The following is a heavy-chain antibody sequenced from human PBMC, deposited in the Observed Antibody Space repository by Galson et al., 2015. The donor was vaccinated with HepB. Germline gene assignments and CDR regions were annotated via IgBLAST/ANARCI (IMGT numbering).Heavy chain of an antibody. CDR1: GGTFSTYA. J-gene: IGHJ5*02. D-gene: IGHD1-26*01. CDR3: AREGALHSPWFDP. Sequence: SVKVSCKASGGTFSTYAINWVRQAPGQGLEWMGDISPVFGRANYAQKFQGRVTITADESTTTAYMEISSLKSNDTAVYYCAREGALHSPWFDPWGQGTLVTVSS. V-gene: IGHV1-69*13. CDR2: ISPVFGRA.